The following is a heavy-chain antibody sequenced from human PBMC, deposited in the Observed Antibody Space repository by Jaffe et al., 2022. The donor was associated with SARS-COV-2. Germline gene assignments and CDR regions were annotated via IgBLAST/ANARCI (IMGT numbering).Heavy chain of an antibody. Sequence: QVQLQESGPGLVKPSGTLSLTCAVSGGSISSSNWWSWVRQPPGKGLEWIGEIYHSGSTNYNPSLKSRVTISVDKSKNQFSLKLSSVTAADTAVYYCARDRAGGAIAVAGTLDRYYYYGMDVWGQGTTVTVSS. CDR2: IYHSGST. CDR1: GGSISSSNW. D-gene: IGHD6-19*01. CDR3: ARDRAGGAIAVAGTLDRYYYYGMDV. J-gene: IGHJ6*02. V-gene: IGHV4-4*02.